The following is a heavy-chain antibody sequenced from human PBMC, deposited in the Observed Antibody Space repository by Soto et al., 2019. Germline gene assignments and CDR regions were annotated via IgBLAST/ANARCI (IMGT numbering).Heavy chain of an antibody. CDR2: TYYRSKWYN. V-gene: IGHV6-1*01. J-gene: IGHJ4*02. D-gene: IGHD1-26*01. CDR1: GDSVSSNSAA. Sequence: QVQLQQSGPGLVKPSQTLSVTCGISGDSVSSNSAAWNWLRQSPSRGLEWLGRTYYRSKWYNDYAVSVESRITINPDTSKNHFSLQLNFVTPEDTAVYFCARGEQYSGRIFDYLGQGTLFTVSS. CDR3: ARGEQYSGRIFDY.